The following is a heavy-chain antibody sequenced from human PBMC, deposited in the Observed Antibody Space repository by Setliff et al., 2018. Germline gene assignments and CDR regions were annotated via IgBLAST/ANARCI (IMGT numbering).Heavy chain of an antibody. Sequence: PSETLSLTCTVSGDSISSGSYYWTWVRQPAGKGLEWIGHFHTGGSTNYNRSLRSRVSISVDTSKNQFSLKLSSVTAADTAVYYCARDKPEGYNFWSGYLGGGLMDVWGQGTTVTVSS. CDR1: GDSISSGSYY. V-gene: IGHV4-61*09. D-gene: IGHD3-3*01. CDR3: ARDKPEGYNFWSGYLGGGLMDV. J-gene: IGHJ6*02. CDR2: FHTGGST.